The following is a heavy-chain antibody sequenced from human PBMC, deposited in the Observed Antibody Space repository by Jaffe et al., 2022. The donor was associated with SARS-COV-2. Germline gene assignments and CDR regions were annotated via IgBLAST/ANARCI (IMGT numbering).Heavy chain of an antibody. J-gene: IGHJ3*02. CDR2: IKSKTDGGTT. Sequence: EVQLVESGGGLVKPGGSLRLSCAASGFTFKNAWMTWVRQAPGKGLEWVGRIKSKTDGGTTDYAAPVKGRFTISRDDSKNTLYLQMNSLKTEDTALYYCATYNWNDWEDAFDIWGQGTMVTVSS. CDR3: ATYNWNDWEDAFDI. CDR1: GFTFKNAW. D-gene: IGHD1-1*01. V-gene: IGHV3-15*01.